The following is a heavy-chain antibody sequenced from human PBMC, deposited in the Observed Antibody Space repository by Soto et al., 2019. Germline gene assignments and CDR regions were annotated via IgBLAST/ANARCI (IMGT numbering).Heavy chain of an antibody. Sequence: SETLSLTCTVSGGSISSYYWSWIRQPPGKGLEWIGYIYYSGSTNYNPSLKSRVTISVDTSKNQFSLKLSSVTAADTAVYYCARAPDSSGWYVDYWGQGTLVTVSS. CDR3: ARAPDSSGWYVDY. CDR2: IYYSGST. J-gene: IGHJ4*02. V-gene: IGHV4-59*08. CDR1: GGSISSYY. D-gene: IGHD6-19*01.